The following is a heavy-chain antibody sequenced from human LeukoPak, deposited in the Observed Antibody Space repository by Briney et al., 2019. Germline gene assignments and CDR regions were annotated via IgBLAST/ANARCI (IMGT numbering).Heavy chain of an antibody. CDR1: GGTFSSYT. CDR2: IIPILGIA. D-gene: IGHD2-2*01. V-gene: IGHV1-69*02. CDR3: ASERAYCSSTSCPSI. Sequence: SVKVSCKASGGTFSSYTISWVRQAPGQGLEWMGRIIPILGIADYAQKFQGRVAITADKSTSTAYMELSSLRSEDTAVYYCASERAYCSSTSCPSIWGQGTMVTVSS. J-gene: IGHJ3*02.